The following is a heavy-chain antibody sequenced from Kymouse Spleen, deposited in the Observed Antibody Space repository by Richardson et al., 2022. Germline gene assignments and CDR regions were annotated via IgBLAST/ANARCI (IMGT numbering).Heavy chain of an antibody. CDR1: GGSFSGYY. Sequence: QVQLQQWGAGLLKPSETLSLTCAVYGGSFSGYYWSWIRQPPGKGLEWIGEINHSGSTNYNPSLKSRVTISVDTSKNQFSLKLSSVTAADTAVYYCARRAVAGLHFDYWGQGTLVTVSS. CDR2: INHSGST. V-gene: IGHV4-34*01. D-gene: IGHD6-19*01. J-gene: IGHJ4*02. CDR3: ARRAVAGLHFDY.